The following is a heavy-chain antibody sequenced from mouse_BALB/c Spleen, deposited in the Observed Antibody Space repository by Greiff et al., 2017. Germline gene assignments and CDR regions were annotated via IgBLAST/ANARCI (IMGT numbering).Heavy chain of an antibody. V-gene: IGHV3-2*02. Sequence: EVQLVESGPGLVKPSQSLSLTCTVTGYSITSDYAWNWIRQFPGNKLEWMGYISYSGSTSYNPSLKSRISITRDTSKNQFFLQLNSVTTEDTATYYCARADGSWFAYWGQGTLVTVSA. CDR1: GYSITSDYA. D-gene: IGHD2-3*01. CDR2: ISYSGST. CDR3: ARADGSWFAY. J-gene: IGHJ3*01.